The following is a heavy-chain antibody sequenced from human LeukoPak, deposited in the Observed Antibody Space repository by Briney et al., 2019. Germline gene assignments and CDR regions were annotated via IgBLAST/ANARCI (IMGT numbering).Heavy chain of an antibody. Sequence: PSETLSLTCTVSGGSISSGYYWGWIRQPPGKGLEWIGTIFQSVSTYYNPSLKSRVTTSVDTSKNQFSLKLSSVTAADTAVYYCARNNSNGFDFWSQGTLVTVSS. CDR1: GGSISSGYY. CDR2: IFQSVST. CDR3: ARNNSNGFDF. D-gene: IGHD6-19*01. J-gene: IGHJ4*02. V-gene: IGHV4-38-2*02.